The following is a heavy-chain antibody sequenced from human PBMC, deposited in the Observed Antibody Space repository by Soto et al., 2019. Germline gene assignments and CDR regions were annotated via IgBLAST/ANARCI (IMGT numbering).Heavy chain of an antibody. V-gene: IGHV3-23*01. D-gene: IGHD2-8*02. CDR3: TRDWTGNTCPCLDV. J-gene: IGHJ6*02. CDR2: VSGSGAKT. Sequence: EVQLLECGGGLVQPGGSLRLSCTASGFTFSTYAMTWVRQAPGKGLEWVSTVSGSGAKTYYADSVRGRFTISRDNSKDSLYLQMNSLTAVDTATYYCTRDWTGNTCPCLDVWGQGTTVTVSS. CDR1: GFTFSTYA.